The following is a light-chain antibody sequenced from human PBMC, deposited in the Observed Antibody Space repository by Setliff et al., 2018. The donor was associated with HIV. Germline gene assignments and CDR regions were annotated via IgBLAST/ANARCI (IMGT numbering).Light chain of an antibody. V-gene: IGLV2-23*02. CDR2: EVS. CDR3: CSYAGSSSYV. CDR1: SSDVGSYNL. Sequence: LAQPASVSGSPGQSITISCTGTSSDVGSYNLVSWYQQHPGKAPKVIIYEVSERPSGVSNRFSGSKSGNTASLTISGLQAEDEADYYCCSYAGSSSYVCGTGTKV. J-gene: IGLJ1*01.